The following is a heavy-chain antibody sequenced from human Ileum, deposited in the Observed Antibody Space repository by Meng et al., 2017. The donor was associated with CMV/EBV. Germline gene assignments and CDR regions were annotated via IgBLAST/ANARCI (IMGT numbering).Heavy chain of an antibody. CDR1: GFTFSNYW. J-gene: IGHJ5*02. V-gene: IGHV3-7*01. D-gene: IGHD6-19*01. CDR3: ARDGSDWYWGTYDH. CDR2: IKQDGTEK. Sequence: GGSLRLSCAASGFTFSNYWMSWVRQTPGKGLEWVANIKQDGTEKYYVDSVKGRFTISRDNAKNSLYLQMNSLRAEDTAVYYCARDGSDWYWGTYDHWGQGTLVTVSS.